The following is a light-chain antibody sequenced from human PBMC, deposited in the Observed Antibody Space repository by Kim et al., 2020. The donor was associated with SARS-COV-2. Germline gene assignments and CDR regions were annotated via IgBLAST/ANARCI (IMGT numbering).Light chain of an antibody. J-gene: IGLJ3*02. V-gene: IGLV6-57*04. CDR2: EDD. Sequence: LTQPHSVSESPGKTVTISCSRSSGSIANNYVQWYQQRPGRAPTTVIYEDDQRPSGVPDRFSGSIDSSSNSASLIISGLKTEDEADYYCQSYDRGNPWVFGGGTKVTVL. CDR3: QSYDRGNPWV. CDR1: SGSIANNY.